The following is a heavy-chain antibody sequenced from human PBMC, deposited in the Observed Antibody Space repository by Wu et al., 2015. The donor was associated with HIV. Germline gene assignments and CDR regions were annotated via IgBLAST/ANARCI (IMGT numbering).Heavy chain of an antibody. CDR3: ARLGYSSSSVEYYYYMDV. D-gene: IGHD6-6*01. Sequence: QVQLVQSGAEVKKPGASVKVSCKASEYTFTGYFMHWVRQAPGQGLEWMGWINTNSGVTKYAQKFQGRVTMTRDTSISTVHMELTRLRPDDTGVYYCARLGYSSSSVEYYYYMDVWGKGTTVTVSS. CDR1: EYTFTGYF. V-gene: IGHV1-2*02. J-gene: IGHJ6*03. CDR2: INTNSGVT.